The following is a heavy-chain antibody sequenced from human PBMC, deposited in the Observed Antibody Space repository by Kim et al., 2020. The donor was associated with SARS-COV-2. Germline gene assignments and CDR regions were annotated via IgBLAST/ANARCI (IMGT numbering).Heavy chain of an antibody. CDR1: GFTFSSYA. V-gene: IGHV3-23*01. J-gene: IGHJ6*02. D-gene: IGHD3-10*01. CDR3: ASEMVRGAGYYYGMDV. CDR2: ISGSGGST. Sequence: GGSLRLSCAASGFTFSSYAMSWVRQAPGKGLEWVSAISGSGGSTYYADSVKGRFTISRDNSKNTLYLQMNSLRAEDTAVYYCASEMVRGAGYYYGMDVWGQGTTVTVSS.